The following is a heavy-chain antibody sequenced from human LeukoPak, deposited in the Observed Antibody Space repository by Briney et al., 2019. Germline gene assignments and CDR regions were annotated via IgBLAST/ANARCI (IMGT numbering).Heavy chain of an antibody. CDR2: IYYSGST. CDR1: GGSISSDSYY. Sequence: SETLSLTCTVSGGSISSDSYYWSWIRQHPGKGLEWIGYIYYSGSTYYNPSLKSRVTISVDTSKNQFSLKLSSVTAADTAVYYCARDKVTFGGVIVDYWGQGTLVTVSS. CDR3: ARDKVTFGGVIVDY. V-gene: IGHV4-31*03. D-gene: IGHD3-16*02. J-gene: IGHJ4*02.